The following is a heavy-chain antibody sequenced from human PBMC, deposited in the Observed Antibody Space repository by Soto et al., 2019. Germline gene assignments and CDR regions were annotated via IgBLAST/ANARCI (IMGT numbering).Heavy chain of an antibody. CDR3: ARREIQGPIDY. CDR2: IYYSGTT. J-gene: IGHJ4*02. D-gene: IGHD1-26*01. CDR1: GYSISSSNW. Sequence: QVQLQESGPGLVKPSDTLSLTCAVSGYSISSSNWWGWIRQPPGKGLEWIGYIYYSGTTYYNPSLKSRVTISVDTSKNQFSLKLTSVTAVDTAGYYCARREIQGPIDYWGQGTLVTVSS. V-gene: IGHV4-28*01.